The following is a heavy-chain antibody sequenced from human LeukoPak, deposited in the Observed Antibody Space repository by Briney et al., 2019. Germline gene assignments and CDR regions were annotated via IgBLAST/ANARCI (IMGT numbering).Heavy chain of an antibody. Sequence: PGGSLRLSCAASGFTFSTYWMSWVRQAPGEGLEWVANIHQDGNEKYYVDSVKGRFTISRDNAKNSLYLQMNGLRAEDTAVYYCARGDKFSGDYWGQGTLVTVSS. D-gene: IGHD2-15*01. CDR1: GFTFSTYW. CDR3: ARGDKFSGDY. J-gene: IGHJ4*02. CDR2: IHQDGNEK. V-gene: IGHV3-7*04.